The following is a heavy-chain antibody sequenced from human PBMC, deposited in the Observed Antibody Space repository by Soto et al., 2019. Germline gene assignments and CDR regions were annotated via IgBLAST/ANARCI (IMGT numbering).Heavy chain of an antibody. CDR1: GCTFSSYA. CDR3: ARGYCSGGSCYGWCDY. CDR2: IIPIFGTA. V-gene: IGHV1-69*13. J-gene: IGHJ4*02. Sequence: SVKVSCKASGCTFSSYAISWVRQAPGQGLEWMGGIIPIFGTANYAQKFQGRVTITADESTSTAYMELSSLRSEDTAVYYCARGYCSGGSCYGWCDYWGQGTLVTVSS. D-gene: IGHD2-15*01.